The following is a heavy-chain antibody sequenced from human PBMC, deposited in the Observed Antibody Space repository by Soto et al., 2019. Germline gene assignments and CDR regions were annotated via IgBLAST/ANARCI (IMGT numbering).Heavy chain of an antibody. CDR1: GASISGYY. V-gene: IGHV4-4*07. J-gene: IGHJ5*02. CDR2: IYATGTT. CDR3: VRDGTKTLRDWFDP. Sequence: SETLSLTCTVSGASISGYYWSWIRKSAGKGLEWIGRIYATGTTDYNPSLKSRVMMSVDTSKKQFSLKLRSVAAADTAVYYCVRDGTKTLRDWFDPWGQGISVTVSS. D-gene: IGHD1-1*01.